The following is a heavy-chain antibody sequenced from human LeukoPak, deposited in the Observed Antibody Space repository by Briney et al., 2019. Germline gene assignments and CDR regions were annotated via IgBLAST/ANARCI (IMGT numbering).Heavy chain of an antibody. J-gene: IGHJ6*03. CDR3: ARGDFWSGYYLNYYYYYYMDV. D-gene: IGHD3-3*01. Sequence: GGSLRLSCAASGFTFSSYSMNWARQAPGKGLEWVSSTSSSSSYIYYADSVKGRFTISRDNAKNSLYLQMNSLRAEDTAVYYCARGDFWSGYYLNYYYYYYMDVWGKGTTVTVSS. V-gene: IGHV3-21*01. CDR2: TSSSSSYI. CDR1: GFTFSSYS.